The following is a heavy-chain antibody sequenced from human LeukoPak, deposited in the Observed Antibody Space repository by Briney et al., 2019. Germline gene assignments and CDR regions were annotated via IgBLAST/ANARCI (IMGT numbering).Heavy chain of an antibody. V-gene: IGHV3-7*01. CDR1: GFTLSSYW. Sequence: GGSLRLSCAASGFTLSSYWMSWVRQAPGKGLEWVANIKQDGSEKYYVDSVKGRFTISRDNAKNSLYLQMNSLRAEDTAVYYCARDRETYSNNWFDPWGQGTLVTVSS. CDR2: IKQDGSEK. J-gene: IGHJ5*02. D-gene: IGHD2-15*01. CDR3: ARDRETYSNNWFDP.